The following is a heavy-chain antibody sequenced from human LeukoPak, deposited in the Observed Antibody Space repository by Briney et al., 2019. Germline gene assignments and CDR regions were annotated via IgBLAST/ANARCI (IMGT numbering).Heavy chain of an antibody. CDR2: INQNGSVQ. CDR3: ARDQGAPGDY. V-gene: IGHV3-7*01. Sequence: GGSLRLSCAASGFTFSNYWMTWVRQAPGKGLEWVANINQNGSVQLYVDSVKGRLTISRDNAKNSLYLQMNNLRAEDTALYFCARDQGAPGDYWGQRTLVTVSS. J-gene: IGHJ4*02. CDR1: GFTFSNYW. D-gene: IGHD4/OR15-4a*01.